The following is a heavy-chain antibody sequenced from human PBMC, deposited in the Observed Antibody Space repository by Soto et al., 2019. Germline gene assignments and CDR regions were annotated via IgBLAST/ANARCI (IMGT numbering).Heavy chain of an antibody. CDR2: INTASYI. J-gene: IGHJ4*02. CDR3: AREGGYCNDGGRRYFDY. Sequence: EVLLVESGGGLVKPGGSLRLCCAASGFTFSTYSMNWVRQAPGKGLEWVSSINTASYIYYADSVKGRFTISRDDAKNSLYLQMNSLRDEDTAVYYCAREGGYCNDGGRRYFDYWVQGTLVTVSS. D-gene: IGHD2-8*01. CDR1: GFTFSTYS. V-gene: IGHV3-21*01.